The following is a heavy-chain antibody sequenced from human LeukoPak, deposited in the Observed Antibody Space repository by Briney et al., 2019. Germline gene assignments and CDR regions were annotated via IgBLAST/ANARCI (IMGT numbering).Heavy chain of an antibody. D-gene: IGHD3-10*01. CDR2: IYTSGST. J-gene: IGHJ5*02. Sequence: PSETLSLTCTVSGGSISSYYWSWIRQPAGKGLEWIGRIYTSGSTNYNPSLKSRVTMSVDTSKNQFSLKLSSVTAADTAVYYCARDGGSGSYYNWFDPWGQGTLVTVSS. CDR1: GGSISSYY. V-gene: IGHV4-4*07. CDR3: ARDGGSGSYYNWFDP.